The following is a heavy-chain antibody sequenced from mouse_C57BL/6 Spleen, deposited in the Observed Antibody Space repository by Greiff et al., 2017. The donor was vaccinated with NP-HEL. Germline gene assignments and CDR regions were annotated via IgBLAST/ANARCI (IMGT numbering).Heavy chain of an antibody. J-gene: IGHJ3*01. CDR3: ARSSDSSGYGWFAD. D-gene: IGHD3-2*02. CDR2: IDPSDSYT. Sequence: QVQLQQPGAELVMPGASVKLSCKASGYTFTSYWMHWVKQRPGQGLEWIGEIDPSDSYTNYNQKFKGKSTLTVDKSSSTAYMQLSSLTSEDSAVYYCARSSDSSGYGWFADWGQGTLVTVSA. CDR1: GYTFTSYW. V-gene: IGHV1-69*01.